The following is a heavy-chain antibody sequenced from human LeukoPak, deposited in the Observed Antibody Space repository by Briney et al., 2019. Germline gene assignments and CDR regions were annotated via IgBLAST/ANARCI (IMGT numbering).Heavy chain of an antibody. D-gene: IGHD3-22*01. CDR3: ARTYYYDSSGYSLFY. CDR1: GYTFTGYY. V-gene: IGHV1-2*04. J-gene: IGHJ4*02. CDR2: INPNSGGT. Sequence: GASVKVSCKASGYTFTGYYMHWVRQAPGQGLEWMGWINPNSGGTNYAQKFQGWVTMTRDTSISTAYMVLSRLRSDDTAVYYCARTYYYDSSGYSLFYWGQGTLVTVSS.